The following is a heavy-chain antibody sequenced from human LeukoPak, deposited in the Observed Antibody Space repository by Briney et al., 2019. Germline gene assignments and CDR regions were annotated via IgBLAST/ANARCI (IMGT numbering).Heavy chain of an antibody. V-gene: IGHV3-7*03. J-gene: IGHJ6*02. CDR3: ARRNAMDV. Sequence: GGSLRLSCAASGFTFSDHYMDWVRQAPEKGLEWVANINRDGSERYYVDSVKGRFTISRDDAKSSLYLQMNSLRAEDTAVYYCARRNAMDVWGQGTTVIVFS. CDR1: GFTFSDHY. CDR2: INRDGSER.